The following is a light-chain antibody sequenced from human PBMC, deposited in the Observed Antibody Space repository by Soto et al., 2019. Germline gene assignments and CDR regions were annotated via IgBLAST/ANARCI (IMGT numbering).Light chain of an antibody. CDR2: YDD. CDR1: SSNIGNNA. J-gene: IGLJ2*01. V-gene: IGLV1-36*01. CDR3: AALDDSLNGVV. Sequence: QSVLTQPPSVSEAPRQRVTISCSGSSSNIGNNAVNWYQQLPGKAPKLLIYYDDLLPSGVSERFSGSKSGTSASLAISGLQSEDEADYYCAALDDSLNGVVFGGGTKLTVL.